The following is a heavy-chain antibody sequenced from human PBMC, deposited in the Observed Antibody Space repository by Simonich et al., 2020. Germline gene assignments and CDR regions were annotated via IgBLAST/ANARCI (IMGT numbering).Heavy chain of an antibody. CDR2: IYYSGRT. D-gene: IGHD6-13*01. V-gene: IGHV4-39*01. J-gene: IGHJ3*02. Sequence: QLQLQESGPGLVKPSETLSLTCTVSGGSISSSSYYWGWIRQPPGKGLEWIGSIYYSGRTYYNPSRKSRVTISVDTSKNQFSLKLSSGTAADTAVYYCARHAGFAFDIWGQGTMVTVSS. CDR3: ARHAGFAFDI. CDR1: GGSISSSSYY.